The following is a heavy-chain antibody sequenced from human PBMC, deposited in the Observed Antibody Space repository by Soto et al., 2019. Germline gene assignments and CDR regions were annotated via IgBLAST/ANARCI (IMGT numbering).Heavy chain of an antibody. CDR3: VSRRTTVPTQAYFDY. Sequence: SETLSLTCTVSGGSVTNSSYYWGWIRQSPGKGLEWIGSVYYRGRSYSKSSVKSRVTISVDTSKNRFSLSLNSVTASDTAVYFCVSRRTTVPTQAYFDYWGPGALVTVSS. D-gene: IGHD4-17*01. CDR1: GGSVTNSSYY. V-gene: IGHV4-39*01. J-gene: IGHJ4*02. CDR2: VYYRGRS.